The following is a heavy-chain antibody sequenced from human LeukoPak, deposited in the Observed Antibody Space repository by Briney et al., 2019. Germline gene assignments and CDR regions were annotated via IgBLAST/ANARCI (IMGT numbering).Heavy chain of an antibody. V-gene: IGHV3-30*02. CDR2: IRYDGSNK. CDR1: GFTFSSYG. J-gene: IGHJ6*03. Sequence: GGSLRLSCAASGFTFSSYGMHWVRQAPGKGLEWVAFIRYDGSNKYYADSVKGRFTISRDNSKNTLYLQMNSLRAEDTAVYYCAKGPRWYYYYMDVWGQGTMVTV. D-gene: IGHD4-23*01. CDR3: AKGPRWYYYYMDV.